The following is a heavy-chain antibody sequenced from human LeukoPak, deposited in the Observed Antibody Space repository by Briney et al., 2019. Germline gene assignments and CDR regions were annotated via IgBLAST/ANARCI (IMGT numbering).Heavy chain of an antibody. CDR3: ARDPGFGESYYYMDV. CDR1: GGSFSGYY. CDR2: INHSGST. D-gene: IGHD3-10*01. Sequence: PSETLSLTCAVYGGSFSGYYWSWIRQPPGKGLEWIGEINHSGSTNYNPSLKNRVTISVDTSKNQFSLKLSSVTAADTAVYYCARDPGFGESYYYMDVWGKGTTVTVSS. J-gene: IGHJ6*03. V-gene: IGHV4-34*01.